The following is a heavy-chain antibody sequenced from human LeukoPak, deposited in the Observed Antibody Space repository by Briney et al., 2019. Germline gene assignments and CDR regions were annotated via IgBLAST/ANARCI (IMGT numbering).Heavy chain of an antibody. CDR3: ANGPYVWGSYRPFDY. J-gene: IGHJ4*02. CDR1: GFTFSSYA. Sequence: GGSLRLSCAASGFTFSSYAMSWVRQAPGKGLEWVSAISGSGGSTYYADSVKGRFTISRDNSKNTLYLQMNSLRAEDTAVYYCANGPYVWGSYRPFDYWGQGTLVTVST. CDR2: ISGSGGST. V-gene: IGHV3-23*01. D-gene: IGHD3-16*02.